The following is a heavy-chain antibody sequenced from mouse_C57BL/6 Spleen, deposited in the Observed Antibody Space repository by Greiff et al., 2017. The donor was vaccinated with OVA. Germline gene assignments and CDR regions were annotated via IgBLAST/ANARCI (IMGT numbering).Heavy chain of an antibody. V-gene: IGHV10-1*01. CDR1: GFSFNTYA. Sequence: EVQLQESGGGLVQPKGSLKLSCAASGFSFNTYAMNWVRQAPGKGLEWVARIRSKSNNYATYYADSVKDRFTISRDDSESMLDLQMNNLKTEDTAMYYCVRQELGRFAYWGQGTLVTVSA. J-gene: IGHJ3*01. CDR2: IRSKSNNYAT. D-gene: IGHD4-1*01. CDR3: VRQELGRFAY.